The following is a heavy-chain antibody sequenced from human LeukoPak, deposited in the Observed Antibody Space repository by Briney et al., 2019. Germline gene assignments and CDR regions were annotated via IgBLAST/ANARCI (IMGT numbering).Heavy chain of an antibody. CDR2: INPNSGGT. J-gene: IGHJ4*02. Sequence: VASVKASCKASGYTFTGYYMHWVRQAPGQGLEWMGWINPNSGGTNYAQKFQGRVTMTRDTSISTAYMELSRLRSDDTAVYYCARGYCSGGSCYSHFDYWGQGTLVTVSS. CDR1: GYTFTGYY. CDR3: ARGYCSGGSCYSHFDY. D-gene: IGHD2-15*01. V-gene: IGHV1-2*02.